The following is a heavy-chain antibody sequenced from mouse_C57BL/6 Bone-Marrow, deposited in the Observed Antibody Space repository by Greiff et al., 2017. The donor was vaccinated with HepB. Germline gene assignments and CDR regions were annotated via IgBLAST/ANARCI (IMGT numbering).Heavy chain of an antibody. J-gene: IGHJ1*03. D-gene: IGHD1-1*01. CDR1: GYTFTSYW. Sequence: VQLQQSGAELVKPGASVKLSCKASGYTFTSYWMQWVKQRPGQGLEWIGEIDPSDSYTNYNQKFKGKATLTVDTSSSTAYMQLSSLTSEDSAVYYCASLLLRDWYFDVWGTGTTVTVSS. V-gene: IGHV1-50*01. CDR3: ASLLLRDWYFDV. CDR2: IDPSDSYT.